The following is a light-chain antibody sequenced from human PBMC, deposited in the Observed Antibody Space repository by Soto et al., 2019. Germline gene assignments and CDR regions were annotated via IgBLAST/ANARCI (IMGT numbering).Light chain of an antibody. CDR1: QSVSTN. CDR2: GAS. J-gene: IGKJ1*01. V-gene: IGKV3-15*01. CDR3: QQYNHWWT. Sequence: EIVMTQSPATLSVCRGEIATLSCRASQSVSTNLVWYQQKPGQAPRLLIYGASTRATGVPGRFSGTGSGTEFTLTISSLQSEDSAVYYCQQYNHWWTFGQGTKVDI.